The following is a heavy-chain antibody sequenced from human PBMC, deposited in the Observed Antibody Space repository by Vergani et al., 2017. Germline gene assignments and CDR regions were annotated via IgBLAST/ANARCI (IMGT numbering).Heavy chain of an antibody. Sequence: QVQLVESGGGEVQPGRSLRLSCSAAGFPFSDYSVHWVRQAPGKGLEWVSVISYDGNKKNYADSVKGRFTISRDNSKNTLYLEMNALRAEDTAVYYCARDFLTRVTTLDYYYTGVWGKGTTVTVSS. CDR3: ARDFLTRVTTLDYYYTGV. D-gene: IGHD1-1*01. CDR1: GFPFSDYS. J-gene: IGHJ6*03. V-gene: IGHV3-30*03. CDR2: ISYDGNKK.